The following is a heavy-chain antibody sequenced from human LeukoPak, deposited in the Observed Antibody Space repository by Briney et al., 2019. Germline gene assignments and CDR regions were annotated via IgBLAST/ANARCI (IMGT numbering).Heavy chain of an antibody. D-gene: IGHD6-13*01. CDR1: GGSISSYY. Sequence: SETLSLTCTVSGGSISSYYWSWIRQPPGKGLEWIGSVYYSVYTYYNPSLKSRVTISLDKSKNQFSLKLSSVTAADTAVYYCARVPRLRYSSSPGAFDYWGPGTLVTVSS. CDR2: VYYSVYT. V-gene: IGHV4-39*07. J-gene: IGHJ4*02. CDR3: ARVPRLRYSSSPGAFDY.